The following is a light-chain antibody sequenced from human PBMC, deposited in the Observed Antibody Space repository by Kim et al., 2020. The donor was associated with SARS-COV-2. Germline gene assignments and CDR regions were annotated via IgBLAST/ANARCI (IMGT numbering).Light chain of an antibody. V-gene: IGKV3-15*01. CDR1: QSVDRK. CDR2: TAS. J-gene: IGKJ5*01. Sequence: EIVMTQSPATLSVSPGERATLSCRASQSVDRKVAWYQQKGGQAPRLVIHTASTRATGFPARFSGSGSGTEFNLTISSLQSEDVAVYYCQQYNHWPPITFGQGTRLEIK. CDR3: QQYNHWPPIT.